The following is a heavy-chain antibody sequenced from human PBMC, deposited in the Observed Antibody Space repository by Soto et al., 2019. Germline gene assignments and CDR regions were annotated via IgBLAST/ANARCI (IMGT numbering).Heavy chain of an antibody. CDR1: GYTFYSYA. D-gene: IGHD2-15*01. Sequence: QLVQSGAEMKKPGDSVKVSCQASGYTFYSYALHWVRQAPGQRLEWMGWLNAGNGNTTYSQKFQGSVTITSNTSASTAYMELSMQRSEDTAVYSCARDGGGMDVWGQGTTCTVSS. J-gene: IGHJ6*02. V-gene: IGHV1-3*01. CDR3: ARDGGGMDV. CDR2: LNAGNGNT.